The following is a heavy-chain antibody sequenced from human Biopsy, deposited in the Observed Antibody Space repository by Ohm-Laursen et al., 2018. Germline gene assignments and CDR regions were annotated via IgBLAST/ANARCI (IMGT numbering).Heavy chain of an antibody. CDR1: GFTFHTYA. Sequence: SLRLSCTASGFTFHTYATNWVRQAPGKGLEWVAHIDVSDYNTYYADSVRGRFTISRDNSKQMVHLEINSLTADGTAVYYCVKQWGGYNFDSWGQGTLVTVSS. D-gene: IGHD1-14*01. CDR2: IDVSDYNT. V-gene: IGHV3-23*01. J-gene: IGHJ5*01. CDR3: VKQWGGYNFDS.